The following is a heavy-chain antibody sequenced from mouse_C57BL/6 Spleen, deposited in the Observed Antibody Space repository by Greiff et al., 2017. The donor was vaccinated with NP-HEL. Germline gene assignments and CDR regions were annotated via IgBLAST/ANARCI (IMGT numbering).Heavy chain of an antibody. CDR3: ARGGDYGSSNWYFDV. CDR2: IYPGSGST. D-gene: IGHD1-1*01. J-gene: IGHJ1*03. V-gene: IGHV1-55*01. Sequence: QVQLQQPGAELVKPGASVKMSCKASGYTFTSYWITWVKQRPGQGLEWIGDIYPGSGSTNYNEKFKSKATLTVDTSSSTAYMQLSSLTSEDSAVYYCARGGDYGSSNWYFDVWGTGTTVTVSS. CDR1: GYTFTSYW.